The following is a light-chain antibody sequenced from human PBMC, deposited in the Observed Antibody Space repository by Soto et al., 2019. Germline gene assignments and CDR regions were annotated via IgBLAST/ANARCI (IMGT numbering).Light chain of an antibody. J-gene: IGLJ3*02. V-gene: IGLV2-14*01. CDR2: EVS. Sequence: QSALTQPASVSGSPGQSITISCTGTSSDVGGYNYVSWYQQHPGKAPKHMIYEVSNRPSGVSDRFSGSRSGNTASLTISGLQAEDESDYYCISYTSSSTWVFGGGTTLTVL. CDR3: ISYTSSSTWV. CDR1: SSDVGGYNY.